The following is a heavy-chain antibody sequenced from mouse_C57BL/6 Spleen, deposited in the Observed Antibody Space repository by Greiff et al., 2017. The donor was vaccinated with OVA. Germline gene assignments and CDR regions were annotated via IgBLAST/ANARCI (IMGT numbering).Heavy chain of an antibody. D-gene: IGHD2-3*01. V-gene: IGHV10-1*01. CDR1: GFSFNTYA. Sequence: EAGGGLVQPNGSLKLSCAASGFSFNTYAMNWVRQAPGKGLEWVARIRSKSNNYATYYADSVKDRFTISRDDSESMLYLQMNNLKTEDTAMYYCVRDGYPYAMDYWGQGTSVTVSS. J-gene: IGHJ4*01. CDR3: VRDGYPYAMDY. CDR2: IRSKSNNYAT.